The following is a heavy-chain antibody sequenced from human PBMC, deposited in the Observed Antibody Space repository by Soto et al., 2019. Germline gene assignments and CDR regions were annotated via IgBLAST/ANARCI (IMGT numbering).Heavy chain of an antibody. Sequence: SETLSPPVLSLVAPSVVTTGAGSGSPPWKGLEWIGYIYYSGSTNYNPSLKSRVTISVDTSKNQFSLKLSSVTAADTAVYYCARAFGVTMVRGVPPHLLDYWGQGTLVTVSS. CDR1: VAPSVVTT. D-gene: IGHD3-10*01. CDR2: IYYSGST. J-gene: IGHJ4*02. V-gene: IGHV4-59*01. CDR3: ARAFGVTMVRGVPPHLLDY.